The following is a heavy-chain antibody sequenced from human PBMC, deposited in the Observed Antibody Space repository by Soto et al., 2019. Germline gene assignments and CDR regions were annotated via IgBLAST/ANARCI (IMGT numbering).Heavy chain of an antibody. CDR2: IFSRFFTGSVNT. D-gene: IGHD1-1*01. CDR1: GFAFSDYT. CDR3: ARDRQPDGIWTFDF. Sequence: PGGSLRLSCSASGFAFSDYTMGWVRLTPGKGLEWVSTIFSRFFTGSVNTAYADSVTGRFTISRDNSQNMLFLQMNSLGVEDAAVYYCARDRQPDGIWTFDFWGRGAQVTVSS. J-gene: IGHJ4*02. V-gene: IGHV3-23*01.